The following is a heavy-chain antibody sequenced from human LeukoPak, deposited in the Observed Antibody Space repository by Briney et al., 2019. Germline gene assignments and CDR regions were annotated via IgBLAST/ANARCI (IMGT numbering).Heavy chain of an antibody. D-gene: IGHD4-11*01. J-gene: IGHJ4*02. Sequence: PSETLSLTCTVSGASINSYYWSWIRQPPGKGLEWVACISHSGNTNYNPSLKPRVTISADTSKSQISLKLTSVTAADTATYYCARHYSTDPFDYWGQGTPVTVSS. CDR2: ISHSGNT. CDR1: GASINSYY. CDR3: ARHYSTDPFDY. V-gene: IGHV4-59*08.